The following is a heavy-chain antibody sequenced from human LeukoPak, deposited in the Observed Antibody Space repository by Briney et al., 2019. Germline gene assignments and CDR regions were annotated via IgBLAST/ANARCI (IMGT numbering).Heavy chain of an antibody. Sequence: ASVKVSCKVSGYTLTELSMHWVRQAPGKGLEWMGGFDPEDGETIYAQKFQGRVTVTEDTSTDTAYMELSSLRSEDTAVYYCATLRYNWNDERFDYWGQGTLVTVSS. CDR2: FDPEDGET. V-gene: IGHV1-24*01. CDR3: ATLRYNWNDERFDY. CDR1: GYTLTELS. D-gene: IGHD1-20*01. J-gene: IGHJ4*02.